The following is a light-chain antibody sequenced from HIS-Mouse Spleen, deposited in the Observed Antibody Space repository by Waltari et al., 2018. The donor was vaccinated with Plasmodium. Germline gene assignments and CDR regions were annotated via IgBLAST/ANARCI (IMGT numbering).Light chain of an antibody. CDR3: QAWDSSTVV. V-gene: IGLV3-1*01. J-gene: IGLJ2*01. CDR2: KDS. Sequence: SYELTQPPSVSVSPGQTASITCSGDNLGDKYACWYQQKPGQSPVLVIYKDSKRPSGFPELFSGSNSGNTATLTISGTQAMDEADYYCQAWDSSTVVFGGGTKLTVL. CDR1: NLGDKY.